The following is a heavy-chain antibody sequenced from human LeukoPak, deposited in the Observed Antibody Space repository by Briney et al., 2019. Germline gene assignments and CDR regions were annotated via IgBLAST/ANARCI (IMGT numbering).Heavy chain of an antibody. CDR3: ARVGTSIAALGRFDP. D-gene: IGHD6-6*01. Sequence: SETLSLTCTVSGGSISSYYWSRIRQPPGKGLEWIGYIYNIGSTNYNPSLKSRATISVDTSKNQFSLKLSSVTAADTAVYYCARVGTSIAALGRFDPWGQGTLVTVSS. CDR2: IYNIGST. CDR1: GGSISSYY. V-gene: IGHV4-59*01. J-gene: IGHJ5*02.